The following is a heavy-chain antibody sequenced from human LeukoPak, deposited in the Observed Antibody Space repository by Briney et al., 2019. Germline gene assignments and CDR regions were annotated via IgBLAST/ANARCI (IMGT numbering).Heavy chain of an antibody. CDR1: GFTFSISA. CDR2: ISDSGGSI. J-gene: IGHJ4*02. CDR3: AKVSESNYDILTGYYTPYYFDY. D-gene: IGHD3-9*01. Sequence: GGSLRLSCAASGFTFSISAMSWVRQAPGKGLEWVSGISDSGGSIFYADSVKGRFTISRDNSKNILYLQMNSLRADDTAVYYCAKVSESNYDILTGYYTPYYFDYWGQGTLVTVSS. V-gene: IGHV3-23*01.